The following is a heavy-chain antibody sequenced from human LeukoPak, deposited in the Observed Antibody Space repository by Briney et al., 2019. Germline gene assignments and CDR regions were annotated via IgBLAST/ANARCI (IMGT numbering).Heavy chain of an antibody. V-gene: IGHV3-7*01. J-gene: IGHJ5*01. CDR2: IKEDESEK. D-gene: IGHD2-8*02. Sequence: GGSLRLSCVGSGFTFRTYWMSWVRQAPGKGLEWVASIKEDESEKEYVDSVKGRFIISRDNAKNSLYLQMNSLRAEDTAVYYCARVAVSGPTGWFDSWGQGTLVIVSS. CDR1: GFTFRTYW. CDR3: ARVAVSGPTGWFDS.